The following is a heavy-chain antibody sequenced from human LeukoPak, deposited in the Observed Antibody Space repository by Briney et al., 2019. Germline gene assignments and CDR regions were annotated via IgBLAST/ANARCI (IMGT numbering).Heavy chain of an antibody. Sequence: SQTLSLTCTVSGGSISSGGYYWSWIRQHPGKGLEWIGYIYYSGSTYYNPSLKSRVTISVDTSKNQFSLKLSSVTAADTAVYYCARGGHYGSGSYYNPDWFDPWGQGTLVTVSS. CDR3: ARGGHYGSGSYYNPDWFDP. J-gene: IGHJ5*02. CDR1: GGSISSGGYY. V-gene: IGHV4-31*03. CDR2: IYYSGST. D-gene: IGHD3-10*01.